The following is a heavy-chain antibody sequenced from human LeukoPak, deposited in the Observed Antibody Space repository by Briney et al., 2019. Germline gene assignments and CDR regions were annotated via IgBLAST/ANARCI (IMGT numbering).Heavy chain of an antibody. CDR2: TSSSGSTV. Sequence: SGGSLRLSCAASGFTFSSYEMNWVRQAPGQGLEWVAYTSSSGSTVYYADSVKGRFTISRDNAKNSLFLQMNSLRAEDTADYYCAREKFYDNSGYDYWGQGTLVTVSS. CDR3: AREKFYDNSGYDY. J-gene: IGHJ4*02. V-gene: IGHV3-48*03. CDR1: GFTFSSYE. D-gene: IGHD3-22*01.